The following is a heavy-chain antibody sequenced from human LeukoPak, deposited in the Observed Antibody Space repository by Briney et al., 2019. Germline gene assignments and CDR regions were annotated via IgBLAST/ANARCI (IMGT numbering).Heavy chain of an antibody. D-gene: IGHD1-1*01. CDR1: GGTFSSYT. Sequence: SVKVSCKASGGTFSSYTISWVRQAPGQGLEWMGRIIPILGIANYAQKFQGRVTITADKSTSTAYMELSSLRSEDTAVYYCARMPVELERQNWGQGTLVTVSS. CDR2: IIPILGIA. V-gene: IGHV1-69*02. CDR3: ARMPVELERQN. J-gene: IGHJ4*02.